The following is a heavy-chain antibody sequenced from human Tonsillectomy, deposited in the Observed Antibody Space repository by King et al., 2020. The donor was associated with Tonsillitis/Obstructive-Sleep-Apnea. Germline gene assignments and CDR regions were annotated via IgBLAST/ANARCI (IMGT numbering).Heavy chain of an antibody. V-gene: IGHV7-4-1*02. J-gene: IGHJ4*02. CDR1: GYTFTSYG. Sequence: VQLVESGSELKKPGASVKVSCKASGYTFTSYGMNWVRQAPGQGLEWMGWINTNTGNPTYAQGFTGRFVFSLDTSVSTAYLQISSLKAEDTAVYYCARAYFDYLWGSYHRFDYWGQGTLVTVSS. CDR2: INTNTGNP. D-gene: IGHD3-16*02. CDR3: ARAYFDYLWGSYHRFDY.